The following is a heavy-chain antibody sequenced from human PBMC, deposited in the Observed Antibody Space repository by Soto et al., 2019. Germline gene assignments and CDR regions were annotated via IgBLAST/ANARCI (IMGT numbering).Heavy chain of an antibody. CDR2: ISPILGIT. V-gene: IGHV1-69*02. CDR1: GGTLSNYN. Sequence: QVHLVQSGAEVKKPGSSVKVSCKASGGTLSNYNFNWVRQAPGQGLEWMGRISPILGITDYAQRFQGRVTITADKSTSIAYMEVNNLRSEDTAVYYCATSLATMRDNWFDPWGQGTLVTVSS. D-gene: IGHD3-3*01. J-gene: IGHJ5*02. CDR3: ATSLATMRDNWFDP.